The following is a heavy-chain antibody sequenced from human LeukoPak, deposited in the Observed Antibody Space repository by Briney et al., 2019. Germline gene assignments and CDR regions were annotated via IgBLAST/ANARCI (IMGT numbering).Heavy chain of an antibody. CDR1: GGSFSGYY. J-gene: IGHJ4*02. CDR2: INHSGST. D-gene: IGHD1-14*01. V-gene: IGHV4-34*01. Sequence: SETLSLTCAVYGGSFSGYYWSWIRQPPGKGLEWIGEINHSGSTNYNPSLKSRVTISVDTSKNQFSLKLSSVTAADTAVYYCARAPPSGTFDYWGQGTLLTVSS. CDR3: ARAPPSGTFDY.